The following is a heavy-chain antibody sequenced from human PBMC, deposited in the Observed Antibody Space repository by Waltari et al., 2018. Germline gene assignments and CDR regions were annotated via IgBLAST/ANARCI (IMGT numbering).Heavy chain of an antibody. D-gene: IGHD3-22*01. V-gene: IGHV3-23*02. J-gene: IGHJ6*02. CDR2: ILARGCRT. CDR3: AKSISRPQDSSGYYFRGLDV. Sequence: EVQVLDAGGGVVQPGGSLRLSFTGSGFNFSNYNMTWVPQAPGKGRRLVSGILARGCRTYYGDSVRGRFTISRDNSKNTMYLQMSSLRAEDTAVYYCAKSISRPQDSSGYYFRGLDVWGRGTTVTVSS. CDR1: GFNFSNYN.